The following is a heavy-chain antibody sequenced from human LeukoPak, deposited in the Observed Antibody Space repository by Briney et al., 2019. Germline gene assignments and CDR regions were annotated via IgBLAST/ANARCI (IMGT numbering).Heavy chain of an antibody. V-gene: IGHV4-59*01. J-gene: IGHJ4*02. CDR2: IYYSGNT. CDR3: ARDLYNWNS. CDR1: GGSISSYY. D-gene: IGHD1-20*01. Sequence: SETLSLTCTVSGGSISSYYWSWIRQPPGKGLEWIGFIYYSGNTNYNPSLKSRVTISVDTSKNQFSLKLSPVTAADTAVYYCARDLYNWNSWGQGTLVTVSS.